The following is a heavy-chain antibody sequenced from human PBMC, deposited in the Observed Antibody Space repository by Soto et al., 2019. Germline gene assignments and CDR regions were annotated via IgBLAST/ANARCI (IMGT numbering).Heavy chain of an antibody. CDR3: AKQAARNYIDS. V-gene: IGHV3-11*01. CDR2: IDSRGRNL. D-gene: IGHD6-6*01. J-gene: IGHJ4*02. Sequence: PGWSLRLSCASSGFTFSDYSMRWIRQAPGKGLEWLAFIDSRGRNLSYADSVKGRFTITRDNAKNSLYLQMHSRTAYDTAVDYCAKQAARNYIDSWGQGDVVTVSS. CDR1: GFTFSDYS.